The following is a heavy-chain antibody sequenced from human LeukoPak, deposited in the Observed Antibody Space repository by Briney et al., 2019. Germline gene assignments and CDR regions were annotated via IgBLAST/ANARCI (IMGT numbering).Heavy chain of an antibody. CDR3: ARDNTGGYSYGRYFDY. CDR2: ISSSGNTI. J-gene: IGHJ4*02. V-gene: IGHV3-48*03. Sequence: GGSLRLSCAASGFTFSSYEMNWVRQAPGKGLEWVSYISSSGNTIYYADSVKGRFTISRDNAKNSLYLQMNSLRAEDTAVYYCARDNTGGYSYGRYFDYWGQGTLVAVSS. CDR1: GFTFSSYE. D-gene: IGHD5-18*01.